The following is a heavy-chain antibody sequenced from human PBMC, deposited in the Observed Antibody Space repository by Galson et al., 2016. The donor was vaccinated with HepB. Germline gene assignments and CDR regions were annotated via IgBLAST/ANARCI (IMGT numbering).Heavy chain of an antibody. V-gene: IGHV3-30*18. D-gene: IGHD3-10*01. CDR3: AKDPGYGSGSSSSYGMDV. J-gene: IGHJ6*02. CDR1: GFIFSDYG. CDR2: ISEDENNK. Sequence: SLRLSCAASGFIFSDYGMHWARQAPGKGLEWVALISEDENNKYYVDSVKGRFTISRDNSKNTLYLQMNSLRAEDTAVYYCAKDPGYGSGSSSSYGMDVWGQGTTVTVSS.